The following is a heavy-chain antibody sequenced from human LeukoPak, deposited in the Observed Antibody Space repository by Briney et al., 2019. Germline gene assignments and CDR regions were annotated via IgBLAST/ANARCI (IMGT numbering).Heavy chain of an antibody. D-gene: IGHD5-24*01. CDR2: IYYSGST. J-gene: IGHJ4*02. CDR1: GGSISSYS. CDR3: AGATSKRMATLRPYYSDY. V-gene: IGHV4-59*01. Sequence: KPSETLSLTCTVSGGSISSYSWSWIRQPPGKGLEWIGYIYYSGSTNYNPSLKSRVTISVDTSKNQFSLKLSSVTAADTAVYYCAGATSKRMATLRPYYSDYWGQGTLVTVSS.